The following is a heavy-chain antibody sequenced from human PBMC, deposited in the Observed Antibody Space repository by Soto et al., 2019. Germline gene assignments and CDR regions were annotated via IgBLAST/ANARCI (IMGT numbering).Heavy chain of an antibody. CDR2: TYYRSKWYN. J-gene: IGHJ4*02. Sequence: SQTLSLTCAISGDGVSGNSAAWNGVRRSPSRGLEWLGRTYYRSKWYNDYAVSVKSRITINPDTSKNQFSLQLNSVTPEDTALYYCAMTSSGSRHYNMDFGYWGQGTLVNLSS. CDR3: AMTSSGSRHYNMDFGY. CDR1: GDGVSGNSAA. D-gene: IGHD3-3*01. V-gene: IGHV6-1*01.